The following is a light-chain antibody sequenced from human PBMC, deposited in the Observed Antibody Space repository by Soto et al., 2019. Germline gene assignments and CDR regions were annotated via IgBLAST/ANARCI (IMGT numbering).Light chain of an antibody. CDR3: AAWDDSLNVVV. CDR2: SNN. CDR1: SSNIGSNT. Sequence: QSVLTQPPSASGTPGQRVTISCSGSSSNIGSNTVNWYQQLPGTAPKLLIYSNNQRPSGVPDRFSGSKSGTSDSLAISGLQSEDEADYYCAAWDDSLNVVVFGGGTKVTVL. V-gene: IGLV1-44*01. J-gene: IGLJ2*01.